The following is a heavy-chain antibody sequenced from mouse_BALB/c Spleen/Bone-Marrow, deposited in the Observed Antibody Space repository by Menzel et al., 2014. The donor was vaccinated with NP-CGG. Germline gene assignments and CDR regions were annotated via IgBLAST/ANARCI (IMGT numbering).Heavy chain of an antibody. Sequence: VHLVESGAELVRPGTSVKVSCKASGYAFTNYLIEWVKQRPGQGLEWIGAINPGSGGTNYNEKFKGKATLTADKSSSTAYMQLSSLTSDDSAVYSCARGGDYGFMDYWGQGTSVTVSS. D-gene: IGHD1-2*01. CDR3: ARGGDYGFMDY. J-gene: IGHJ4*01. V-gene: IGHV1-54*01. CDR1: GYAFTNYL. CDR2: INPGSGGT.